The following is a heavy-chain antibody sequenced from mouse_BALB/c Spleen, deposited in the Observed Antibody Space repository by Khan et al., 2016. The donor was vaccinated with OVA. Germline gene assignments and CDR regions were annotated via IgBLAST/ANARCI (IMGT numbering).Heavy chain of an antibody. Sequence: QVQLQQSGPELVKPGASVKMSCKASGFTLMSYYIHWVKQRPGQGLEWIGWLYPGDGRTKYNENFKGKTTLTADQSYSTAYMLLSSLTSEDSAIHFCAISYYGTFWYFDVGGAGTTVTVSS. V-gene: IGHV1S56*01. D-gene: IGHD1-1*01. CDR3: AISYYGTFWYFDV. J-gene: IGHJ1*01. CDR2: LYPGDGRT. CDR1: GFTLMSYY.